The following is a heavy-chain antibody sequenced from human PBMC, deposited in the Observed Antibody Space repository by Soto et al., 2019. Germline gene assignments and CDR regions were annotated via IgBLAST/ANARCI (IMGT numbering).Heavy chain of an antibody. V-gene: IGHV4-59*08. CDR1: GGSSTNYY. CDR3: ARQPPDTAAFDI. D-gene: IGHD5-18*01. Sequence: PSETLSLTCPVSGGSSTNYYWSWIRQSPGKGLEWIGCIYYTGSTNYNPSLTSRITLSVDTSKNQLSLKLTSVSAADTAVYYCARQPPDTAAFDIWGQGTMVTVSS. J-gene: IGHJ3*02. CDR2: IYYTGST.